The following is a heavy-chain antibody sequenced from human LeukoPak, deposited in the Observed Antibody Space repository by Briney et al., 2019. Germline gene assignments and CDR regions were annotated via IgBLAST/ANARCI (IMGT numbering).Heavy chain of an antibody. D-gene: IGHD3-3*01. Sequence: SVKVSCKASGGTFSSYAISWVRQAPGQGLEWTGGIIPIFGTANYAQKFQGRVTITTDESTSTAYMELSSLRSEDTAVYCCARANYDFWSGYSIDYWGQGTLVTVSS. CDR3: ARANYDFWSGYSIDY. CDR2: IIPIFGTA. J-gene: IGHJ4*02. CDR1: GGTFSSYA. V-gene: IGHV1-69*05.